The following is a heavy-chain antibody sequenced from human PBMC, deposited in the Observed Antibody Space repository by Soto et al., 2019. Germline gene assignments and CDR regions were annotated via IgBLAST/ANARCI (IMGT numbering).Heavy chain of an antibody. V-gene: IGHV3-74*01. D-gene: IGHD5-18*01. CDR1: GFTFSSYW. J-gene: IGHJ4*02. Sequence: GGSLRLSCAASGFTFSSYWMHWVRQAPGKGLVWVSRINSDGSSTSYADSVKGRFTISRDNAKNTLYLQMNSLRAEDTAVYYCARGALSAYSYVQLMGYWGQGTLVTVSS. CDR3: ARGALSAYSYVQLMGY. CDR2: INSDGSST.